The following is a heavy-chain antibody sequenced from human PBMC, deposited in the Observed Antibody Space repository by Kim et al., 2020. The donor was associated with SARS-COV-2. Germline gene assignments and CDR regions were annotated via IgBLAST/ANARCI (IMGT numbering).Heavy chain of an antibody. D-gene: IGHD5-12*01. CDR2: INAGNGNT. J-gene: IGHJ6*02. CDR1: GYTFTSYA. V-gene: IGHV1-3*01. CDR3: ARDSGYVLVHYYYYGMDV. Sequence: ASVKVSCKASGYTFTSYATHWVRQAPGQRLEWMGWINAGNGNTKYSQKFQGRVTIIRDTSASTAYMELSSLRSEDTAVYYCARDSGYVLVHYYYYGMDVWGQGTTVTVSS.